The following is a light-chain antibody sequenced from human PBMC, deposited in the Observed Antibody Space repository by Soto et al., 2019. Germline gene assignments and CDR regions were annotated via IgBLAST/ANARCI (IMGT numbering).Light chain of an antibody. CDR2: GAS. CDR1: QSVNSN. CDR3: QQYNNWPT. J-gene: IGKJ1*01. Sequence: EIVMTQSPATLSVSPGERATLSCRASQSVNSNLAWYQQKPGQAPRLLIYGASTRATGVPARFSGSGSGTEFTLTVSSLQSAVYFCQQYNNWPTFGQGTKVEIK. V-gene: IGKV3-15*01.